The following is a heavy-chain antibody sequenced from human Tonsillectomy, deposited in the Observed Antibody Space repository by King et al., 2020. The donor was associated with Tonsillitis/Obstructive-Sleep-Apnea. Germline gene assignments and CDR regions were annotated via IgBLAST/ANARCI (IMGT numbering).Heavy chain of an antibody. CDR1: GYTFTGYY. Sequence: VQLVESGSEVKKPGASVKVSCKASGYTFTGYYIHWVRQAPGQGLEWMGWINPNTGDTNYAQKFQGRVTMTRDTSLSIAYMEQSRLRSDDTAVYYCARDRGSCWPAYWGQGTLVTVSS. CDR3: ARDRGSCWPAY. CDR2: INPNTGDT. D-gene: IGHD6-19*01. V-gene: IGHV1-2*02. J-gene: IGHJ4*02.